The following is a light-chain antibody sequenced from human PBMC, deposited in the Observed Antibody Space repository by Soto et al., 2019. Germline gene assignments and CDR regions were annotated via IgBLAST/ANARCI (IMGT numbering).Light chain of an antibody. CDR2: GAS. J-gene: IGKJ2*01. CDR3: QQYNNWPPT. V-gene: IGKV3-15*01. CDR1: QSVSSN. Sequence: EIVMTQSPATLSVSPGERTTLSCRARQSVSSNLAWYQQKPGQAPRLLIYGASTRATGIPARFSGSGSGTDFTLTISSLQSEDFAVYYCQQYNNWPPTFGQGTKLDIK.